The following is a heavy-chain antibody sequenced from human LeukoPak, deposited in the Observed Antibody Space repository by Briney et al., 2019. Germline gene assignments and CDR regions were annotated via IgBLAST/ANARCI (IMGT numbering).Heavy chain of an antibody. J-gene: IGHJ4*02. D-gene: IGHD2-8*01. V-gene: IGHV3-53*01. Sequence: GGSLRLSCAASGFTVNNNYMSWVRQAPGKGLEWVSVIHSDGRTYYADSVKGRFTISRDNSKNTLYLQMNSLRAEDTAVYYCAKGEWTFDYWGQGTLVTVSS. CDR3: AKGEWTFDY. CDR1: GFTVNNNY. CDR2: IHSDGRT.